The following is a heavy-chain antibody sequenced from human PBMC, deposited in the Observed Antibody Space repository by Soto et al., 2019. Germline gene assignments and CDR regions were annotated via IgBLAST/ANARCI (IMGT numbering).Heavy chain of an antibody. Sequence: SETRSLTCTVSGGSISSGDYYWSWIRQPPGKGREWVGYVYYSGSTYYNASLKGRVTISVDTSKSQFSLKLSSVTAADTAVYYCARDLRRYFDWLPGNCFDSWGQGVLVTVSS. V-gene: IGHV4-30-4*01. J-gene: IGHJ4*02. D-gene: IGHD3-9*01. CDR1: GGSISSGDYY. CDR3: ARDLRRYFDWLPGNCFDS. CDR2: VYYSGST.